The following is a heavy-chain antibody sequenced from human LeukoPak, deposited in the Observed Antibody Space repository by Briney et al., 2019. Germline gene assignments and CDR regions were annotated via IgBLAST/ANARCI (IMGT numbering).Heavy chain of an antibody. CDR2: IYYSGST. J-gene: IGHJ5*02. CDR3: ARGYSRNWFDP. D-gene: IGHD6-13*01. Sequence: SETPSLTCTVSGGSVSSGSYYWSWVRQPPGKGLEWIGYIYYSGSTNYNPSLKSRVTISVDTSKNQFSLKLSSVTAADTAVYYRARGYSRNWFDPWGQGTLVTVSS. CDR1: GGSVSSGSYY. V-gene: IGHV4-61*01.